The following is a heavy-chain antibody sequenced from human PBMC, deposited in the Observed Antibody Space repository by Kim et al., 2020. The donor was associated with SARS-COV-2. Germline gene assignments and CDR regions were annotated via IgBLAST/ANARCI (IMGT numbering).Heavy chain of an antibody. CDR1: GLTLRSYA. D-gene: IGHD6-19*01. CDR2: ITRGGDT. CDR3: VPCVTLADRSGWCTFFDH. V-gene: IGHV3-23*01. J-gene: IGHJ4*01. Sequence: GGSLRLSCAASGLTLRSYAMNWVRQGPGKGLEWVSSITRGGDTYHAASVKGRFTISRDNFKDTLSLQMNSLRAEDTGNYYCVPCVTLADRSGWCTFFDH.